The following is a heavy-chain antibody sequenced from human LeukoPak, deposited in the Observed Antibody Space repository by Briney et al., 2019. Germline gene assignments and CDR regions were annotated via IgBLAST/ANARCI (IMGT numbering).Heavy chain of an antibody. CDR2: ISSSGSTI. V-gene: IGHV3-11*01. D-gene: IGHD2-2*01. CDR1: GFTFSDYY. J-gene: IGHJ6*02. Sequence: GGSLRLSCAASGFTFSDYYMSWIRQAPGKGLEWVSYISSSGSTIYYADSVKGRFTISRDNAKNSLYLQMNSLRAEDTAVYCCAREAVPALYGMDVWGQGTTVTVSS. CDR3: AREAVPALYGMDV.